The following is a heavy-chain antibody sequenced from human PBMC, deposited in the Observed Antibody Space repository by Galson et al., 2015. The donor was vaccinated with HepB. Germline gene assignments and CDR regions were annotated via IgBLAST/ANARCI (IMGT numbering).Heavy chain of an antibody. Sequence: LRLSCAASGFTFSSYGMHWVRQAPGKGLEWVAVIWYDGSNKYYADSVKGRFTISRDNSKNTLYLQMNSLRAEDTAVYYCARDPGRGAFDIWGQGTMVTVSS. CDR3: ARDPGRGAFDI. D-gene: IGHD3-10*01. CDR1: GFTFSSYG. J-gene: IGHJ3*02. CDR2: IWYDGSNK. V-gene: IGHV3-33*01.